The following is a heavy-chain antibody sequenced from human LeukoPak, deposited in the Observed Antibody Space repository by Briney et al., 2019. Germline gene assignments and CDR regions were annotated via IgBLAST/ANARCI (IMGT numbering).Heavy chain of an antibody. CDR2: INHSGST. CDR1: GGSFSGYY. V-gene: IGHV4-34*01. CDR3: ASVHNSRTYWFDP. J-gene: IGHJ5*02. Sequence: SETLSLTCAVYGGSFSGYYWSWIRQPPGKGLEWIGEINHSGSTNYNPSLKSRVTISVDTSKNQLSLKLSFVTAADTAVYYCASVHNSRTYWFDPWGQGTLVTVSS. D-gene: IGHD6-13*01.